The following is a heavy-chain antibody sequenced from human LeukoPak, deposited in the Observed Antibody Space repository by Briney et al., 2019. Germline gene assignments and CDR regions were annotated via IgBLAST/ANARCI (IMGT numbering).Heavy chain of an antibody. D-gene: IGHD1-7*01. CDR3: ARGDINWNYDYFDY. CDR1: GYTFTSYY. Sequence: SCKASGYTFTSYYMHWVRQAPGKGLEWVAVISYDGTNKYYADSVKGRFTISRDNSKNTLFLRMNSLRTDDTAVYYCARGDINWNYDYFDYWGQGTLVTVSS. J-gene: IGHJ4*02. CDR2: ISYDGTNK. V-gene: IGHV3-30*04.